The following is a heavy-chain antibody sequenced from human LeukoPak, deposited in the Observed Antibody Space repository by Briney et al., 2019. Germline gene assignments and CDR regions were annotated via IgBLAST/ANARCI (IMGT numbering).Heavy chain of an antibody. Sequence: PGRSLLLSCAASGFAFSSYAMHWVRQAPGKGLEWVAVISYDGSNKYYADSVKGRFTISRDNSKNTLYLQMNSLRAEDTAVYYCAREGRVVVVAATTPFDYWGQGTLVTVSS. CDR1: GFAFSSYA. CDR2: ISYDGSNK. CDR3: AREGRVVVVAATTPFDY. V-gene: IGHV3-30*04. D-gene: IGHD2-15*01. J-gene: IGHJ4*02.